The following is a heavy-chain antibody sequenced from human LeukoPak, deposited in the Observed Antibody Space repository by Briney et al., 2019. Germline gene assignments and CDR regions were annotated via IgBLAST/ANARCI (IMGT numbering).Heavy chain of an antibody. J-gene: IGHJ4*02. CDR1: GFTFSSYA. D-gene: IGHD3-9*01. Sequence: GSLRLSCAASGFTFSSYAMTWVRQAPGKGLEWIGYIYYDGSTNYNPSLKRRVTMSVDTSKNQLSLKLSSVTAADTAVYYCANSPTYFDILTGYSTSDYFDYWGQGILVTVSS. CDR2: IYYDGST. CDR3: ANSPTYFDILTGYSTSDYFDY. V-gene: IGHV4-59*01.